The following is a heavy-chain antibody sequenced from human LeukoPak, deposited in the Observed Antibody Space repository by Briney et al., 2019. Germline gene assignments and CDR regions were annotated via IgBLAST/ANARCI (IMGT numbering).Heavy chain of an antibody. CDR2: ISSGGTYI. CDR3: SRGVGATDS. CDR1: GFTFSSYS. D-gene: IGHD1-26*01. Sequence: GGSQGLSCAASGFTFSSYSMNWVRQAPGKGLEWVSSISSGGTYIYYADSLKGRFTISRDNAKNSLSLQMNSLRAEDTAVYYCSRGVGATDSWGEGTPVSPSS. V-gene: IGHV3-21*01. J-gene: IGHJ4*02.